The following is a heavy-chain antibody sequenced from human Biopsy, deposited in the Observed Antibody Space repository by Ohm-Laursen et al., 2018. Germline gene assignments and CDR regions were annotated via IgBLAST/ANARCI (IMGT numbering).Heavy chain of an antibody. J-gene: IGHJ4*02. D-gene: IGHD6-19*01. CDR2: INHSGST. V-gene: IGHV4-34*01. Sequence: LSCAASGFTFISFSMNWVRQPPGKGLEWIGEINHSGSTNYNPSLKSRVAISVDTSKNQFSLKLSSVTAADTAVYYCARGRLRAVARFDYWGQGTLVTVSS. CDR1: GFTFISFS. CDR3: ARGRLRAVARFDY.